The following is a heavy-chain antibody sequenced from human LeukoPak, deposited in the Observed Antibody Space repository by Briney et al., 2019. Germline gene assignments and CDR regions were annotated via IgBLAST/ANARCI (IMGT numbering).Heavy chain of an antibody. CDR3: ARGGRGYGSAFDI. CDR2: LSYDGNNK. D-gene: IGHD3-10*01. CDR1: GFTFSTYA. Sequence: PGGSLRLSSAASGFTFSTYAMHRVPQAPGQGLEWVAVLSYDGNNKYYADSVKGLFTISRDNSKKTLYWKMNSLRAEDTAVYYCARGGRGYGSAFDIWGQGTMVTVSS. V-gene: IGHV3-30-3*01. J-gene: IGHJ3*02.